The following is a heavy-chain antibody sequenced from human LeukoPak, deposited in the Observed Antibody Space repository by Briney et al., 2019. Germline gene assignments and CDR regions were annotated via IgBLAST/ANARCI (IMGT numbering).Heavy chain of an antibody. CDR2: ISSSSYI. CDR1: GFTFSSYS. V-gene: IGHV3-21*01. CDR3: ARAAGEMATIRY. J-gene: IGHJ4*02. Sequence: GGSLRLSCAASGFTFSSYSMNWVRQAPGKGLEWVSSISSSSYIYYADSVKGRFTISRDNAKNSLYLQMNSLRAEDTAVYYCARAAGEMATIRYWGQGTLVTVSS. D-gene: IGHD5-24*01.